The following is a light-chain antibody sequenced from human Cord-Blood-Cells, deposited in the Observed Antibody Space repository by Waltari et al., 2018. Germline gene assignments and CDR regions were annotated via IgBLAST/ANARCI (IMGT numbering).Light chain of an antibody. CDR2: AAS. J-gene: IGKJ1*01. Sequence: DIQMTPSPSSLSASVGDRVTITCRASQSISSYLNWYQQKPGKAPKLLIYAASSLQSGVPSMFSGSGSGTDFTLTISSLQPEDFATYYCQQSYSTPTFGQGTKVEIK. CDR3: QQSYSTPT. V-gene: IGKV1-39*01. CDR1: QSISSY.